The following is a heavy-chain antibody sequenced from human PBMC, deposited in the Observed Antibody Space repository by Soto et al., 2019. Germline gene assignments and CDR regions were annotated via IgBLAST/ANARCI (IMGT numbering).Heavy chain of an antibody. CDR3: ARVRGDSSGSYYFDY. CDR1: GFGFSDYY. Sequence: QVQLVESGGGLVKPGESLRLSCAASGFGFSDYYMSWIRQAPGKGLEWVSYVSSSDSTKYYADSVKGRFTIARDNAKNSLFLQMNSLRDEDTAVYYCARVRGDSSGSYYFDYWGQGTLVTVSS. D-gene: IGHD3-22*01. V-gene: IGHV3-11*01. CDR2: VSSSDSTK. J-gene: IGHJ4*02.